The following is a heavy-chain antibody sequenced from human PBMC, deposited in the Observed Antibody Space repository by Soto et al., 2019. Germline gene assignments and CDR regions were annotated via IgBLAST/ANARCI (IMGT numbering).Heavy chain of an antibody. Sequence: PGGSLRLSCAASGFSFSSAWMSWVRQTPEKGLEWVGRSKSKSDGGTTDYAAPVKGRFTISRDDSENTLYLQMNSLKTEDTAVYYCTTDRCYSPVDHWGQGTLVTVSS. J-gene: IGHJ4*02. D-gene: IGHD2-15*01. CDR1: GFSFSSAW. CDR2: SKSKSDGGTT. V-gene: IGHV3-15*01. CDR3: TTDRCYSPVDH.